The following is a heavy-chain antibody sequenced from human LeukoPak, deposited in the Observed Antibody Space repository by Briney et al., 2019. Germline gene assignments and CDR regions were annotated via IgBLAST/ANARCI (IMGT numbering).Heavy chain of an antibody. Sequence: GGSLRLSCAASGFTFSIAWMSWVRHAPGKGLEWVSYISSSSSTIYYADSVKGRFTISRDNAKNSLYLQMNSLRAEDTAVYYCARDAGYYDSSGYYEAAAFDIWGQGTMVTVSS. V-gene: IGHV3-48*01. J-gene: IGHJ3*02. D-gene: IGHD3-22*01. CDR1: GFTFSIAW. CDR2: ISSSSSTI. CDR3: ARDAGYYDSSGYYEAAAFDI.